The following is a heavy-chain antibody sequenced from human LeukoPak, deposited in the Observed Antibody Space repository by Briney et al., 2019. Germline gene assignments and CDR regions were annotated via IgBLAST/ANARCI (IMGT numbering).Heavy chain of an antibody. CDR1: GGALNNSA. CDR3: ARGDYDFWSTYPY. J-gene: IGHJ4*02. D-gene: IGHD3-3*01. CDR2: IIPIVDTP. V-gene: IGHV1-69*05. Sequence: GASVKVSCKASGGALNNSAISWMRQAPGQGLEWMGGIIPIVDTPIYAQQFQGRITFITDGSTNTAYMELNSLRSDDTAVYYCARGDYDFWSTYPYWGQGTLVTVSS.